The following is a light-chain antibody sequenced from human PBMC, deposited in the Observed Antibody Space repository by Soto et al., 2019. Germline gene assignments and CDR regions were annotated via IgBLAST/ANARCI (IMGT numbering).Light chain of an antibody. V-gene: IGKV3-20*01. CDR3: QQYSSSPPEFS. J-gene: IGKJ3*01. CDR2: GAS. Sequence: EIVLTQSPGTLSLSPGQRATLSCRASQSISSSYLSWYQQRPGQAPRLVIFGASYRATCIPDRVSGSGSGTDFTLTISRLEPEAFAVDYCQQYSSSPPEFSFDPGTKVDSK. CDR1: QSISSSY.